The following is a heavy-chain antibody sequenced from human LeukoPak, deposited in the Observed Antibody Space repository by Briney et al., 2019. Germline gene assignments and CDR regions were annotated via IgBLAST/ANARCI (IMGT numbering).Heavy chain of an antibody. Sequence: SETLSLTCTASGGSISPYYWSWIRQPPGKGLEWIGYIYYSGSTNYNASPKSRVTIFTGTNTNKTSLLQRTVIAADTAAEYCARRVQDTFDIWGQGTMVNLSS. CDR2: IYYSGST. CDR1: GGSISPYY. V-gene: IGHV4-59*08. D-gene: IGHD4/OR15-4a*01. CDR3: ARRVQDTFDI. J-gene: IGHJ3*02.